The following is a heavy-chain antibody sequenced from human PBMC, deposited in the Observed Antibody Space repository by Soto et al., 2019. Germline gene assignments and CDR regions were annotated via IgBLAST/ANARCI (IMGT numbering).Heavy chain of an antibody. D-gene: IGHD1-7*01. Sequence: SETLSLTCAVYGGSFSGYYWSWIRQPPGKGLEWIGEINHSGSTNYNPSLKSRVTISVDTSKNQFSLKLSSVTAADTAVYYCARRRMSNHREDRRRITGTLWFDPWGQGTLVTSPQ. CDR1: GGSFSGYY. V-gene: IGHV4-34*01. CDR2: INHSGST. CDR3: ARRRMSNHREDRRRITGTLWFDP. J-gene: IGHJ5*02.